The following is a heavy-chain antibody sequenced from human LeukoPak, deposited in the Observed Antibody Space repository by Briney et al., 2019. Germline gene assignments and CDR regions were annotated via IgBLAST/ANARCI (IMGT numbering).Heavy chain of an antibody. V-gene: IGHV3-74*01. J-gene: IGHJ4*02. CDR3: ASRSGSYYDYFDY. Sequence: GGSLRLSCAASGFTFSKYWMHWVRQAPGKGLLWVSRINSDGSSTSYADSVKGRFTISRDSAKNTLYLQMNSLRAEDTAVYYCASRSGSYYDYFDYWGQGTLVTVSS. CDR1: GFTFSKYW. CDR2: INSDGSST. D-gene: IGHD1-26*01.